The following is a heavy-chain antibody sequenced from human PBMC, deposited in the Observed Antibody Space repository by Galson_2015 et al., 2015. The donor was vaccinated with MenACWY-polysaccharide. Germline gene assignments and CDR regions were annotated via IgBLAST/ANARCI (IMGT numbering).Heavy chain of an antibody. V-gene: IGHV1-69*04. CDR2: IIPILGIA. CDR3: ARVWYSSGSRGGFDP. CDR1: GYTFTSYY. J-gene: IGHJ5*02. Sequence: SVKVSCKASGYTFTSYYMHWVRQAPGQGLEWMGRIIPILGIANYAQKFQGRVTITADKSTSKAYMELSSLRSDDTAVYYCARVWYSSGSRGGFDPWGQGTLVTVSS. D-gene: IGHD6-19*01.